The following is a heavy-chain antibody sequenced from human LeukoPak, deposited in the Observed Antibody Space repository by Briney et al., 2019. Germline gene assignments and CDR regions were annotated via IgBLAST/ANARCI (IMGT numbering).Heavy chain of an antibody. CDR3: ARRGYYDSSAYLDY. CDR2: IYPGDSYT. D-gene: IGHD3-22*01. Sequence: GESLKISCKGSGYSFTSYWIGWVRQMPGKGLEWMGIIYPGDSYTNYSPSFQGHVTISADKSISTAYLQWSSLEASDTAMYYCARRGYYDSSAYLDYWGQGTLVTVSS. V-gene: IGHV5-51*01. CDR1: GYSFTSYW. J-gene: IGHJ4*02.